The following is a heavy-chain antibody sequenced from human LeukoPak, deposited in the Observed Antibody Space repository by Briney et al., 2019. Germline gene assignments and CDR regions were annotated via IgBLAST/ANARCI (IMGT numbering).Heavy chain of an antibody. CDR1: GFTFSDYW. J-gene: IGHJ6*02. CDR2: IISDGTSA. Sequence: GGSLRLSCAASGFTFSDYWMHWVCQAPGKGLAWVSRIISDGTSATYADSVKGRFTMSRDNAKNTLYLEMNSLRADDTAVYYCARDARYNIDVWGQGTTVTVSS. D-gene: IGHD3-9*01. V-gene: IGHV3-74*01. CDR3: ARDARYNIDV.